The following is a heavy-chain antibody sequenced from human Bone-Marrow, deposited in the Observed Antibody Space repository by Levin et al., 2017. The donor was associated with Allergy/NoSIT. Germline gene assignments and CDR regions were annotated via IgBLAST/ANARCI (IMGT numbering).Heavy chain of an antibody. Sequence: SETLSLTCTVSGGSISSYYWSWIRQPPGKGLEWIGYIYYSGSTKYYPSLKSRVTISLDTSKNQFSLKLSSVTAADTAVYYCARGVSGSGYTKIDYWGQGTLVTVSS. CDR1: GGSISSYY. J-gene: IGHJ4*02. CDR3: ARGVSGSGYTKIDY. V-gene: IGHV4-59*01. CDR2: IYYSGST. D-gene: IGHD5-18*01.